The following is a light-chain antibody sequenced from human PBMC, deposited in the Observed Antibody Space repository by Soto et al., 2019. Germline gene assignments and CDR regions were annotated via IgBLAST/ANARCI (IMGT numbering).Light chain of an antibody. V-gene: IGKV3-15*01. CDR1: QSVSSN. CDR2: GAS. Sequence: EIVMTQSPATLSVSPEERATLSCRASQSVSSNLAWYQQKPGQAPRLLIYGASTRATGIPARFSGSGSGTEFTLTISSLQSEDFAVYYCQQYYNWPQYTFGQGTKLEIK. J-gene: IGKJ2*01. CDR3: QQYYNWPQYT.